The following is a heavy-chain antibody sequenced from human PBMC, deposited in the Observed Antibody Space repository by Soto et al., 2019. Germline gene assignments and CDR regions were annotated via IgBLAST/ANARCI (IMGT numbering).Heavy chain of an antibody. CDR2: IYYSGST. Sequence: SETLSLTGTVSGGSISSGGYYWSWIRQHPGKGLEWIGYIYYSGSTYYNPSLKSRVTISVDTSKNQFSLKLSSVTAADTAVYYCVRGEHGSIAARPVDYWGQGTL. J-gene: IGHJ4*02. V-gene: IGHV4-31*02. CDR1: GGSISSGGYY. D-gene: IGHD6-6*01. CDR3: VRGEHGSIAARPVDY.